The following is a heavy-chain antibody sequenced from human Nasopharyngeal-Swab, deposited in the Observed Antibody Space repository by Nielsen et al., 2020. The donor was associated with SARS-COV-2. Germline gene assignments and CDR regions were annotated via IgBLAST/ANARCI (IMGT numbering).Heavy chain of an antibody. CDR3: ARSVGLRFLEWLSQHFDY. Sequence: SETLSLTCTVSGGSISSSSYYWSWIRQPPGKGLEWIGEINHSGSTNYNPSLKSRVTISVDTSKNQFSLKLSSVTAADTAVYYCARSVGLRFLEWLSQHFDYWGQGTLVTVSS. CDR1: GGSISSSSYY. CDR2: INHSGST. J-gene: IGHJ4*02. V-gene: IGHV4-39*07. D-gene: IGHD3-3*01.